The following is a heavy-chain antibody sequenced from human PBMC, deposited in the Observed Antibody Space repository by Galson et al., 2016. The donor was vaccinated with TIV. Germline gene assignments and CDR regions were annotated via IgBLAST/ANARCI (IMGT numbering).Heavy chain of an antibody. CDR2: ISYDGNNG. CDR3: ARGVADYDVFTAHLMLYYFDY. D-gene: IGHD3-9*01. V-gene: IGHV3-30-3*01. Sequence: SLRLSCAVSRLTFINYAMGWVRQAPGKGLEWVALISYDGNNGYYADSVKGRFTISRDNSRNTLYLQMNSIRTEDTAVYYCARGVADYDVFTAHLMLYYFDYWGQGTLVTVSS. J-gene: IGHJ4*02. CDR1: RLTFINYA.